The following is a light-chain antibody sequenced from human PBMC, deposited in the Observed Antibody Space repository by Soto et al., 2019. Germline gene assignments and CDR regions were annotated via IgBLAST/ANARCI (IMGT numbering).Light chain of an antibody. CDR1: QDIINY. CDR3: EQFDNLPYP. Sequence: DIQMTQSPSSLYASVGDRVTITCQASQDIINYLNWYHQKPGTAPSLLIYDASSLDTGVPSRFSGSGSGTHFTFTISSLQPEDIATYYWEQFDNLPYPFGQWTKLEIK. V-gene: IGKV1-33*01. J-gene: IGKJ2*01. CDR2: DAS.